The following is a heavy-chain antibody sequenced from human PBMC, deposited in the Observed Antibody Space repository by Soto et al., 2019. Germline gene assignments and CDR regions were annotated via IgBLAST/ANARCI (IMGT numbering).Heavy chain of an antibody. CDR2: IRSKAYGGTT. Sequence: ESGGGLVKPGRSLRLSCTASGFTFGDYAMSWFRQAPGKGLEWVGFIRSKAYGGTTEYAASVKGRFTISRDDSKSIAYLQMNSLKTEDTAVYYCTREVTYYDFWSGYDYWGQGTLVTVSS. CDR1: GFTFGDYA. J-gene: IGHJ4*02. D-gene: IGHD3-3*01. V-gene: IGHV3-49*05. CDR3: TREVTYYDFWSGYDY.